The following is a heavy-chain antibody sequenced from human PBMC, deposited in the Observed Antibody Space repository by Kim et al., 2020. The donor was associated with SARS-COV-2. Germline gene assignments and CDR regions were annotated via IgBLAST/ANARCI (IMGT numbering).Heavy chain of an antibody. CDR2: IYYSGST. J-gene: IGHJ4*02. CDR1: GGSVSSGSYY. Sequence: SETLSLTCTVSGGSVSSGSYYWSWIRQPPGKGLEWIGYIYYSGSTNYNPSLKSRVTISVDTSKNQFSLKLSSVTAADTAVYYCASWSYLAASRLFDYWGQGTLVTVSS. D-gene: IGHD3-10*01. CDR3: ASWSYLAASRLFDY. V-gene: IGHV4-61*01.